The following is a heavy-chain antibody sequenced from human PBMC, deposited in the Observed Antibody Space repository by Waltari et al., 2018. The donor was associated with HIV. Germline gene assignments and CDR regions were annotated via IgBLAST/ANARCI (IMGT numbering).Heavy chain of an antibody. Sequence: QVQLVQSGAEVKKPGSSVKVSCKASGGTFSSYAIRWVRQAPGQGREWMGGIIPIFGTANYAQKCQGRVTITADESTSTAYMELSSLRSEDTAVYYCARGQYYYDSSGYYYVAGFDYWGQGTLVTVSS. J-gene: IGHJ4*02. CDR1: GGTFSSYA. CDR2: IIPIFGTA. D-gene: IGHD3-22*01. V-gene: IGHV1-69*01. CDR3: ARGQYYYDSSGYYYVAGFDY.